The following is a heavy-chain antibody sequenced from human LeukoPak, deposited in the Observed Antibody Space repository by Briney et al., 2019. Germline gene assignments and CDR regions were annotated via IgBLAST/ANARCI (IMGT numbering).Heavy chain of an antibody. Sequence: ASVKVSCKASGYTFTGYYMHWVRQAPGQGLEWMGWINPNSGGTNYAQKFQGRVTMTRDTSISTAYMELSRLRSDDTAVYYCARGPARGYTRWFDPWGQGALVTVSS. D-gene: IGHD3-10*01. CDR2: INPNSGGT. CDR3: ARGPARGYTRWFDP. CDR1: GYTFTGYY. V-gene: IGHV1-2*02. J-gene: IGHJ5*02.